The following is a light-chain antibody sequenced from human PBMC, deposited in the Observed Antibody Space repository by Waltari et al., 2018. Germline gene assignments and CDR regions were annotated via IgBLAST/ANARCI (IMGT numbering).Light chain of an antibody. CDR1: QSISDW. CDR2: KAS. CDR3: QPYNSYSIM. Sequence: PSTLSASVGDRVTITCRASQSISDWLAWYQQKPGKAPKLLIYKASSLESGVPSRFSGSGSGTEFTLTISSLQPDDFATYYCQPYNSYSIMFGQGTRLEIK. V-gene: IGKV1-5*03. J-gene: IGKJ5*01.